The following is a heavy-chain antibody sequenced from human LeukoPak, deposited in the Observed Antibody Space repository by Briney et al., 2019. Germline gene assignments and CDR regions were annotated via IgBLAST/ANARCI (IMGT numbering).Heavy chain of an antibody. Sequence: SETLSLTCTVSGGSISSYYWSWIRQPPGKGLEWIGEIDHSGSTNYNPSLKSRVTISVDTSKKQFSLRLSSVTAADTAVYYCARPLSGYYFDYWGQGTLVTVSS. CDR3: ARPLSGYYFDY. V-gene: IGHV4-34*01. CDR2: IDHSGST. CDR1: GGSISSYY. J-gene: IGHJ4*02.